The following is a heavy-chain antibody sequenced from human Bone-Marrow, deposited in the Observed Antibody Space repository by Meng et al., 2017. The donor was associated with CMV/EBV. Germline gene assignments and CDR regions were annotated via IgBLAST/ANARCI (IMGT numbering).Heavy chain of an antibody. CDR1: GYTFTSYD. CDR3: AREGSDSSSWYHLYYYYGMDV. Sequence: ASVKVSCKASGYTFTSYDINWVRQATGQGLEWMGWMNPNRGNTGYAQKFQGRVTMTRNTSISTAYMELSSLRSEDTAVYYCAREGSDSSSWYHLYYYYGMDVWGQGTTVTVSS. J-gene: IGHJ6*02. D-gene: IGHD6-13*01. CDR2: MNPNRGNT. V-gene: IGHV1-8*01.